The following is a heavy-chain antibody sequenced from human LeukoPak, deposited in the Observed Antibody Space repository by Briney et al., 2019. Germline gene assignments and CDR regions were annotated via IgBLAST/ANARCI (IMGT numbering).Heavy chain of an antibody. J-gene: IGHJ4*02. Sequence: GGSLRLSCAASGFTFSSYTMNWVRQAPGKGLEWVSYIDLSGSTLYYVDSVKGRFTISRDNSKNTLYLQMNSLRAEGTAVYYCASPSSSWYLNFDYWGQGTLVTVSS. CDR2: IDLSGSTL. D-gene: IGHD6-13*01. V-gene: IGHV3-48*01. CDR1: GFTFSSYT. CDR3: ASPSSSWYLNFDY.